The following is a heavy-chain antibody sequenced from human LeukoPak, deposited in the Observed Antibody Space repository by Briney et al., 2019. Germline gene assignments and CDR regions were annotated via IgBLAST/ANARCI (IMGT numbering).Heavy chain of an antibody. CDR1: GGTFSSYA. D-gene: IGHD2-8*01. CDR2: IIPIFGTA. CDR3: ARHGVYYYYGMDV. Sequence: SVKVSCKASGGTFSSYAISWVRQAPGQGLEWMGGIIPIFGTANYAQKFQGRVTITADESTSTAYMELSSLRSEDTAVYYCARHGVYYYYGMDVWGRGTTVTVSS. J-gene: IGHJ6*02. V-gene: IGHV1-69*13.